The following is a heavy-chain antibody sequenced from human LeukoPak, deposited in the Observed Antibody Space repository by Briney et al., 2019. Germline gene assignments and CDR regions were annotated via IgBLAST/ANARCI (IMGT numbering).Heavy chain of an antibody. Sequence: SQTLSLTCTASGGSITSGDHYWTWIRQPPGKGLEWIGYMYYSGSSSYNPSLRSRVTISIDTSKNQFSLRLSSVTAADTAVYYCAREGYYDVLTGYFSDYWGQGTLVTVSS. CDR3: AREGYYDVLTGYFSDY. D-gene: IGHD3-9*01. CDR2: MYYSGSS. CDR1: GGSITSGDHY. J-gene: IGHJ4*02. V-gene: IGHV4-30-4*01.